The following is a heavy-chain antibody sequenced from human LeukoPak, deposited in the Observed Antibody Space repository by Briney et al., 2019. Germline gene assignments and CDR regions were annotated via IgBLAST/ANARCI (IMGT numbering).Heavy chain of an antibody. Sequence: ASVKVSCKASGYTFTGYYMHWVRQAPGQGLEWMGWINPNSGATHYPQKFQGRVTMTRDTSLSTAYMELSRLRSDDTAVYYCARGGVSVGGNFDYWGQGTLVTVSS. CDR1: GYTFTGYY. J-gene: IGHJ4*02. CDR2: INPNSGAT. CDR3: ARGGVSVGGNFDY. D-gene: IGHD4-23*01. V-gene: IGHV1-2*02.